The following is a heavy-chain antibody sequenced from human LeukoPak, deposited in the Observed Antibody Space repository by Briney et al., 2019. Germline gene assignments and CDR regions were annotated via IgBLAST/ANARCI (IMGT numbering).Heavy chain of an antibody. V-gene: IGHV4-34*01. D-gene: IGHD3-22*01. CDR1: GGSFSGYY. Sequence: KPSETLSLTCAVYGGSFSGYYWSWIRQPPGKGLEWIGEINHSGSTNYNPSLKSRVTISVDTSKNQFSLKLSSVTAADTAVYYCARGSDYYDSSGYYPAFDYWGQGTLVTVFS. CDR2: INHSGST. CDR3: ARGSDYYDSSGYYPAFDY. J-gene: IGHJ4*02.